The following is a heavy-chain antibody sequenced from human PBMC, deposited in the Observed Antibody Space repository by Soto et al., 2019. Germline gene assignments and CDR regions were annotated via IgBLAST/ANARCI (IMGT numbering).Heavy chain of an antibody. D-gene: IGHD3-22*01. Sequence: GGSLRLSCAASGFTFTSFAVSWVRQAPGKGLEWVSAISGSGGATYYADSVKGRFTVSRDNSRNTVYLQVDSLRVEDTAVYHCATGAWLSTSYCNFWGKGTLVTVSS. V-gene: IGHV3-23*01. CDR3: ATGAWLSTSYCNF. J-gene: IGHJ4*02. CDR2: ISGSGGAT. CDR1: GFTFTSFA.